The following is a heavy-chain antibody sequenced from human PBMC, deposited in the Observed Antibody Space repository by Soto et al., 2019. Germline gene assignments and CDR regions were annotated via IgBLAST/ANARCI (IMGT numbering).Heavy chain of an antibody. V-gene: IGHV3-21*04. CDR2: ISSSSSYI. CDR1: GLTFSSYS. D-gene: IGHD5-18*01. CDR3: AGGDWIQLWLGRY. Sequence: GGSLRLSCAASGLTFSSYSMNWVRQAPGKGLEWVSSISSSSSYIYYADSVKGRFTISRDNAKNSLYLQMKLSSVTAADTAVYYCAGGDWIQLWLGRYWGQGTLVTVSS. J-gene: IGHJ4*02.